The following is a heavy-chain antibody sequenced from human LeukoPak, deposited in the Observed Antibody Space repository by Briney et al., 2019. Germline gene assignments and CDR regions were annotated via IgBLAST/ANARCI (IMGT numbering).Heavy chain of an antibody. J-gene: IGHJ4*02. V-gene: IGHV1-46*01. D-gene: IGHD3-22*01. CDR1: GYTFTSYY. Sequence: GASVKVSCKASGYTFTSYYMHWVRQAPGQGLEWMGIINPSGGSTSYAQKFQGRVTMTRDTSTSTVYMELSSLRSEDTAVYYCARNSFEYYYDSSGYYYPDYWGQGTLVTVSS. CDR3: ARNSFEYYYDSSGYYYPDY. CDR2: INPSGGST.